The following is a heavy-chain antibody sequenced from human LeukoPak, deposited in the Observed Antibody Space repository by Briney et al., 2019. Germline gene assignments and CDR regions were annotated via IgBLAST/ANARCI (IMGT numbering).Heavy chain of an antibody. CDR2: IYHSGST. V-gene: IGHV4-4*02. J-gene: IGHJ3*02. CDR3: AREKEAAGKEDAFDI. CDR1: GGSISSSNW. D-gene: IGHD6-13*01. Sequence: SETLSLTCAVSGGSISSSNWWSWVRQPPGKGLEWFGEIYHSGSTNYNPSLKSRVTISVDRSKNQFSLKLSSVTAADTAVYYCAREKEAAGKEDAFDIWGQGTMVTVSS.